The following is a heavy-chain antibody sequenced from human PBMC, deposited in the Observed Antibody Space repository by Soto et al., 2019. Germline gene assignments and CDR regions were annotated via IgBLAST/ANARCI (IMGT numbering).Heavy chain of an antibody. CDR1: GGYISSSSYY. J-gene: IGHJ5*02. CDR2: IYYSGST. CDR3: ARVPTSISRRWFDP. V-gene: IGHV4-39*07. Sequence: SETLSLTCTVSGGYISSSSYYWGWIRQPPGKGLEWIGYIYYSGSTNYNPSLKSRVTISVDTSKNQFSLKLSSVTAADTAVYYCARVPTSISRRWFDPWGQGTLVTVSS. D-gene: IGHD6-6*01.